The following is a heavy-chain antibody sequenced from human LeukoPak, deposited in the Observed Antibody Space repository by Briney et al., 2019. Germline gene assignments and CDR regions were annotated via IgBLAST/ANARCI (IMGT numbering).Heavy chain of an antibody. V-gene: IGHV3-23*01. Sequence: PGGSLRLSCAASGFTFSSYAMSWVRQAPGKGLEWVSAISGSGGSTYYADSVKGRFTISRDNSKSTLYLQMNSLRAEDTAVYYCAKDLNSYGYVNAFDYWGQGTLVTVSS. CDR1: GFTFSSYA. CDR2: ISGSGGST. J-gene: IGHJ4*02. CDR3: AKDLNSYGYVNAFDY. D-gene: IGHD5-18*01.